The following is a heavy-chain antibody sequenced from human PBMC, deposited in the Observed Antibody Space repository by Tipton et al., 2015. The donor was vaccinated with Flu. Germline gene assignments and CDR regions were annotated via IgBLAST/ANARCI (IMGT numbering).Heavy chain of an antibody. CDR3: AGSRGKDYYDSPAPSHLDY. V-gene: IGHV1-18*01. Sequence: QLVQSGAEVKKPGASVKVSCKASGYTFTSYGISWVRQAPGQGLEWMGWISAYNGITNYAQKLQGRVTMTTDTSPSTAYMELRSLRTDDTAVYYCAGSRGKDYYDSPAPSHLDYWGQGTLVTVSS. CDR1: GYTFTSYG. D-gene: IGHD3-22*01. J-gene: IGHJ4*02. CDR2: ISAYNGIT.